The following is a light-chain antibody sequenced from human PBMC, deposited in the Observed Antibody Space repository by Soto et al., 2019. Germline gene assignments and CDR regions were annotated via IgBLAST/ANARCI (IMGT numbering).Light chain of an antibody. CDR2: AAS. J-gene: IGKJ1*01. V-gene: IGKV1-8*01. CDR1: QGINSY. CDR3: QQYYSYPPT. Sequence: AIRMTQSPSSISATTGDRVTITCRASQGINSYLAWYQQKPGKAPKLLIYAASTLQSGVPSRFSGSGSGTDFTLTISCLQSEDFATYYCQQYYSYPPTFGQGTKV.